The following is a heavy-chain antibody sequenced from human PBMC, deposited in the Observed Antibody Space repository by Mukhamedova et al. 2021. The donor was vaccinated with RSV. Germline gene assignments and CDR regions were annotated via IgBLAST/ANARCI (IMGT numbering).Heavy chain of an antibody. V-gene: IGHV3-64D*06. CDR3: VTYRGYNYVSDY. CDR2: ISRDGGST. D-gene: IGHD3-10*02. J-gene: IGHJ4*02. Sequence: ISNYFMHWVRQAPGKGLEYVSGISRDGGSTFYAESVKDRFTISRDNSKNTIYIQMSSLRTEDTAVYYCVTYRGYNYVSDYLGQGT. CDR1: ISNYF.